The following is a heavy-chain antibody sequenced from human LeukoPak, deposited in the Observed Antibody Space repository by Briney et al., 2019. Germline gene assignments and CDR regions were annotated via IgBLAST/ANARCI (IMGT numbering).Heavy chain of an antibody. J-gene: IGHJ4*02. CDR1: GYTFTSYS. CDR3: ARALYCSGGSCYADY. D-gene: IGHD2-15*01. CDR2: ISAYNGNT. Sequence: ASVKVSCKASGYTFTSYSFSWVRQAPGQGLEWMGWISAYNGNTNYAQKFQGRVTMTTDTSTSTAYMELRSLRSDDTAVYYCARALYCSGGSCYADYWGQGTLVTVSS. V-gene: IGHV1-18*04.